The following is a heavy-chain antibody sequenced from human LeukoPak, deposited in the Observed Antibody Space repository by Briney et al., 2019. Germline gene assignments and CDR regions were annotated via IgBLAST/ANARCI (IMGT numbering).Heavy chain of an antibody. D-gene: IGHD3-10*01. CDR2: ISSSSSYI. CDR1: GFTFSSSN. J-gene: IGHJ4*02. CDR3: ASSSMVRNN. Sequence: GGSLTLSCAASGFTFSSSNIHWVRQAPGKGLEWVSSISSSSSYIYYADLVKGRFTISRDNAKNSLYLQMNSLRAEDTAVYYCASSSMVRNNWGQGTLVTVSS. V-gene: IGHV3-21*01.